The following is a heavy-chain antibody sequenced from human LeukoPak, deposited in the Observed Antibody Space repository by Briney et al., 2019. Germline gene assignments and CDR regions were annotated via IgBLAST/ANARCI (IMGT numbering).Heavy chain of an antibody. J-gene: IGHJ1*01. V-gene: IGHV4-34*01. D-gene: IGHD1-26*01. CDR3: ARLDSGDHGNIPH. CDR2: INHSGST. CDR1: GGSISGYY. Sequence: SETLSLTCGVDGGSISGYYWSWIRQPPGKGLEWIGGINHSGSTNYNPSLKSRVTISVDTSKNQFSLRLNSVTAADTAIYYCARLDSGDHGNIPHWGQGTLVTVSS.